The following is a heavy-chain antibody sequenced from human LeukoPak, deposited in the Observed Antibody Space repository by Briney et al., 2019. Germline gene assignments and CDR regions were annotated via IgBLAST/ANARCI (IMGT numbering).Heavy chain of an antibody. CDR1: GFTFSSYA. CDR2: ISHDGSNK. Sequence: GGSLRLSCAASGFTFSSYAIHWVRQAPGKGLEWVAVISHDGSNKYYADSVKGRFTISRDNSKNTLYLQMNSLRAEDTAVYYCARGLGVPAAIFSDFGYWGQGTLVTVSS. V-gene: IGHV3-30-3*01. D-gene: IGHD2-2*01. J-gene: IGHJ4*02. CDR3: ARGLGVPAAIFSDFGY.